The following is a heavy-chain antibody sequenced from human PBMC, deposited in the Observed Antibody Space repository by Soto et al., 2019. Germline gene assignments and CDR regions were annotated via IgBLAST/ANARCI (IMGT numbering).Heavy chain of an antibody. J-gene: IGHJ6*02. Sequence: QVQLVESGGCVVQPGRSLRLSCAASGFTFSSYGMHWVRQAPGKGLEWVAVIWYDGSNKYYADSVKGRFTISRDNSKNTLYLQMNSLRAEDTAVYYCARDLGTAPYYYYGMDVWGQGTTVTVSS. D-gene: IGHD5-18*01. CDR1: GFTFSSYG. CDR2: IWYDGSNK. V-gene: IGHV3-33*01. CDR3: ARDLGTAPYYYYGMDV.